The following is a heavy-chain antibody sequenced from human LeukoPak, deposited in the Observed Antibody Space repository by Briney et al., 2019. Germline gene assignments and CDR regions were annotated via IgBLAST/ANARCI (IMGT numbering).Heavy chain of an antibody. CDR3: ARYCGGDCYGMDV. CDR2: IKQDGSEK. Sequence: GGSLRLSCTASGFTFSSYWMSWVRQAPGKGLEWVANIKQDGSEKDYVDSVKGRFTISRDNAQNSLYLQMNSLRAEDTAVYYCARYCGGDCYGMDVWGQGTTVTVSS. CDR1: GFTFSSYW. D-gene: IGHD2-21*01. V-gene: IGHV3-7*01. J-gene: IGHJ6*02.